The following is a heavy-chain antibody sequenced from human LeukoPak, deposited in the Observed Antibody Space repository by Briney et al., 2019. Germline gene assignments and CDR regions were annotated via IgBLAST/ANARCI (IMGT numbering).Heavy chain of an antibody. CDR1: GFTFSSYV. D-gene: IGHD2-2*02. V-gene: IGHV3-23*01. CDR3: AKNREVVVVPAAIGY. Sequence: GGSLRLSCAASGFTFSSYVMSWVRQAPGKGLEWVSAISGSGGSTYYADSVKGRFTISRDNSKNTLYLQMNSLRAEDTAVYYCAKNREVVVVPAAIGYWGQGTLVTVSS. CDR2: ISGSGGST. J-gene: IGHJ4*02.